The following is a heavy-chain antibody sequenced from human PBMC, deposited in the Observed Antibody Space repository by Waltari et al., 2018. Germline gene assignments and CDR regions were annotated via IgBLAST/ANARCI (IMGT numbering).Heavy chain of an antibody. CDR2: ISGSGGST. Sequence: EVQLLESGGGLVQPGGSLRLSCAASGFTFSSYAMSWVSQAPGKGLEWVSAISGSGGSTYYADSVKGRFTISRDNSKNTLYLQMNSLRAEDTAVYYCAKGLRGTVTTDVWGQGTTVTVSS. J-gene: IGHJ6*02. V-gene: IGHV3-23*01. CDR3: AKGLRGTVTTDV. CDR1: GFTFSSYA. D-gene: IGHD4-4*01.